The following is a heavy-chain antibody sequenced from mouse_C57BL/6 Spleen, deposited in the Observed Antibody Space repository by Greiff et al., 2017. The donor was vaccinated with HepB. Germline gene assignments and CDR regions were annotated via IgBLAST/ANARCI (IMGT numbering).Heavy chain of an antibody. CDR3: AREGLSSGAMDY. CDR1: GYAFSSSW. D-gene: IGHD1-1*01. CDR2: IYPGDGDT. J-gene: IGHJ4*01. Sequence: VKLMESGPELVKPGASVKISCKASGYAFSSSWMNWVKQRPGKGLEWIGRIYPGDGDTNYNGKFKGKATLTADKSSSTAYMQLSSLTSEDSAVYFCAREGLSSGAMDYWGQGTSVTVSS. V-gene: IGHV1-82*01.